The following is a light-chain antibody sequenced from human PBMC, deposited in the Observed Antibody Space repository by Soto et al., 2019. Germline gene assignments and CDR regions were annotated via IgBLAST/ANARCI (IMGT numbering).Light chain of an antibody. CDR1: QSLSSH. CDR2: GAS. CDR3: QQYNNWPPIT. V-gene: IGKV3D-15*01. J-gene: IGKJ5*01. Sequence: EIVFSQSPATLSLSPGERATLSCRASQSLSSHLAWYQQKPGQAPRLVIYGASTRATGIPARFSGSGSGTEFTLTISSLQSEDFAVYYCQQYNNWPPITFGQGTRLEI.